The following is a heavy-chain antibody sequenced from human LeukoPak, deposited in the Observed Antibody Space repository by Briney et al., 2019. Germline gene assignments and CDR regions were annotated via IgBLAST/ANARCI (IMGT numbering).Heavy chain of an antibody. V-gene: IGHV4-38-2*02. CDR3: ARLRGFVTMIRYYYFDY. D-gene: IGHD3-22*01. J-gene: IGHJ4*02. Sequence: SETLSLTCTVSGYSISSGYYWGWIRQPPGKGLEWIGEINHSGSTNYNPSLKSRVTISVDTSKNQFSLKLSSVTAADTAVYYCARLRGFVTMIRYYYFDYWGQGTLVTVSS. CDR1: GYSISSGYY. CDR2: INHSGST.